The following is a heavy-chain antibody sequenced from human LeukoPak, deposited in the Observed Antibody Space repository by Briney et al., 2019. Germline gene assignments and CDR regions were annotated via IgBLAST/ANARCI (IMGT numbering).Heavy chain of an antibody. V-gene: IGHV3-9*03. CDR2: ISWNSGSI. D-gene: IGHD6-13*01. J-gene: IGHJ4*02. CDR3: AKASSSWDYFDY. Sequence: GGSLRLSCSASGFTFDDYAMHWVRQAPGKGLEWVSGISWNSGSIGYADSVKGRFTISRDNAKNSLYLQMNSLRAEDMALYYCAKASSSWDYFDYWGQGTLVTVSS. CDR1: GFTFDDYA.